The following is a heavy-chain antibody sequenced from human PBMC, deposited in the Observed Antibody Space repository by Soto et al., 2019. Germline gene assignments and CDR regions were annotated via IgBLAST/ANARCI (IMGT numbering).Heavy chain of an antibody. CDR3: ARGYRQSGYSSSWVLDY. D-gene: IGHD6-13*01. CDR2: IFYSGST. Sequence: QVQLQESGPGLVKPSQTLSLICTVSGGSINSGGYYWNWILQHPGKGMEWIGYIFYSGSTYYNPSPRSLVTIAADTSENQFSLNLSSVTAAATAVYFWARGYRQSGYSSSWVLDYWGQGTLVNVSS. V-gene: IGHV4-31*01. J-gene: IGHJ4*02. CDR1: GGSINSGGYY.